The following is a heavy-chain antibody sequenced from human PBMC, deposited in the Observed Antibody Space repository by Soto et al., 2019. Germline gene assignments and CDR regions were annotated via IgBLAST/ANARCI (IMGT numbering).Heavy chain of an antibody. D-gene: IGHD3-22*01. Sequence: GGSLRLSCAASGFTFTRYSMNWVRQAPGKGLEWVSSISSTTNYIYYVDFVKGRFTISRDNSKNTLYLQMNSLGADDTAVYFCAREGYYDSRGYPYGMDVWGQGTTVTVSS. CDR3: AREGYYDSRGYPYGMDV. V-gene: IGHV3-21*01. CDR2: ISSTTNYI. CDR1: GFTFTRYS. J-gene: IGHJ6*02.